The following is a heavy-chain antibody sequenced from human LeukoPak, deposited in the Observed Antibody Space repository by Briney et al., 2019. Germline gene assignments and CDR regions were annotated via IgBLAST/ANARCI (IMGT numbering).Heavy chain of an antibody. CDR1: GGPISSGSYY. D-gene: IGHD4-23*01. J-gene: IGHJ4*02. CDR3: ARGSVAADY. V-gene: IGHV4-61*02. CDR2: IYTSGST. Sequence: SQTLSLTCTVSGGPISSGSYYWSWIRQPAGKGLEWIGRIYTSGSTNYNPSLKSRVTISVDTSKNQFSLKLSSVTAADTAVYYCARGSVAADYWGQGTLVTVSS.